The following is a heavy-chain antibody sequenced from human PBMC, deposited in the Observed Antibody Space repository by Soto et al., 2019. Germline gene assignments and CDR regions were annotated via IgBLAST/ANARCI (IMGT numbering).Heavy chain of an antibody. CDR1: GYSISSTNW. CDR2: IYYSGST. CDR3: ARTYYYDTSGYSSNWYFDL. V-gene: IGHV4-28*01. D-gene: IGHD3-22*01. Sequence: QVQLQESGPGLVKPSDTLSLTCAVSGYSISSTNWWGWIRQPPGKGLEWIGYIYYSGSTFYNPSLKRRVTMSVDTSKNQFSLKLSSVTAVDTAVYYCARTYYYDTSGYSSNWYFDLWGRGTLVTVSS. J-gene: IGHJ2*01.